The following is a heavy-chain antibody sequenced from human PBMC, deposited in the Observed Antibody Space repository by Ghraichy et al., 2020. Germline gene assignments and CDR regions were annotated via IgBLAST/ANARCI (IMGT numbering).Heavy chain of an antibody. J-gene: IGHJ6*02. Sequence: GESLNISCAASGFTFSNAWMSWVRQAPGKGLEWVGRIKRKSDGTTTDYGAPVKGRFTISRDDSKNTLYLQMNSLNTDDTGVYYCTTAGRSAGAFWGQGTTVTVSS. D-gene: IGHD3-3*01. CDR2: IKRKSDGTTT. CDR1: GFTFSNAW. V-gene: IGHV3-15*01. CDR3: TTAGRSAGAF.